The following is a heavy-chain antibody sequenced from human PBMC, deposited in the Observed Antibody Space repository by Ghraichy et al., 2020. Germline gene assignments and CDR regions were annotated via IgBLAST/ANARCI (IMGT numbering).Heavy chain of an antibody. D-gene: IGHD5-18*01. V-gene: IGHV4-39*01. Sequence: SETLSLTCTVSGGSISSSSYYWGWIRQPPGKGLEWIGSIYYSGSTYYNPSLKSRVTISVDTSKNQFSLKLSSVTAADTAVYYCARLARGYSYGLNDAFDIWGQGTMVTVSS. CDR1: GGSISSSSYY. CDR3: ARLARGYSYGLNDAFDI. CDR2: IYYSGST. J-gene: IGHJ3*02.